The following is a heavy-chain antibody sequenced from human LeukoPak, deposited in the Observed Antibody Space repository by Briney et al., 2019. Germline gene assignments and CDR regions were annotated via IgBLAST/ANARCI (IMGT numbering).Heavy chain of an antibody. J-gene: IGHJ5*02. CDR2: ISSDGNIR. V-gene: IGHV3-30*10. CDR3: TRVIRAQFDP. Sequence: RAGGSLRLSCAASGFTLSNFAMHWVRQAPGKGLEWVAGISSDGNIRHLTDSVKGRFSISRDNSGTTLNLQMNSLRPEDTAVYYCTRVIRAQFDPWGQGTLVTVAS. CDR1: GFTLSNFA.